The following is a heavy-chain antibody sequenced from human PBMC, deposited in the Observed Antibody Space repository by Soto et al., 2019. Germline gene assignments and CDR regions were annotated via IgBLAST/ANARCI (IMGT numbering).Heavy chain of an antibody. CDR2: ISRSGTTI. J-gene: IGHJ4*02. CDR3: ARQYTSDWNYGPFDY. CDR1: GFTFSTSS. V-gene: IGHV3-48*02. D-gene: IGHD1-7*01. Sequence: GGSLRLSCAASGFTFSTSSLNWVRQAPGKGLEWVSYISRSGTTIYYADSVRGRFTISRDNAKNSLSLQMNSLRDEDTAVYYCARQYTSDWNYGPFDYWGQGTLVTVSS.